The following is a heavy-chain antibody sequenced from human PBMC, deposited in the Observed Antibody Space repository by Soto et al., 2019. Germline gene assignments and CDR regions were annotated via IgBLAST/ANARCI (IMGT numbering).Heavy chain of an antibody. V-gene: IGHV3-73*01. D-gene: IGHD1-7*01. CDR1: GFTFSGSA. J-gene: IGHJ4*02. CDR2: IRSKANSYAT. Sequence: GGSLRLSCAASGFTFSGSAMHWVRQASGKGLEWVGRIRSKANSYATAYAASVKGRFTISRDDSKNTAYLQMNSLKTEDTAVYYCNRHNWNYVNWGQGTLVTVSS. CDR3: NRHNWNYVN.